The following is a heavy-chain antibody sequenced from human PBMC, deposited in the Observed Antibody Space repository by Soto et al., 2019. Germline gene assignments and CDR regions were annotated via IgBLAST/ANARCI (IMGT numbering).Heavy chain of an antibody. CDR2: INPGGTT. J-gene: IGHJ5*02. V-gene: IGHV4-34*01. CDR1: DGSFSEDY. CDR3: ARQLPVGATSWFDP. Sequence: SETLSLTCAVYDGSFSEDYWSWIRQPPRKGLEWIGEINPGGTTNYNPSLKSRVSISLDTSKNQFSLRLTSVTAADTAIYYCARQLPVGATSWFDPWGQGTLVTVSS. D-gene: IGHD1-26*01.